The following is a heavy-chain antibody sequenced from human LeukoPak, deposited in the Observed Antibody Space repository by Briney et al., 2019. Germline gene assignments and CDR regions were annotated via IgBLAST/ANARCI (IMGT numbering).Heavy chain of an antibody. CDR1: GYTFTGYY. CDR3: ARVVVRGVIKGLWDY. Sequence: GASVKVSCKASGYTFTGYYMHWVRQAPGQGLKWMGWINPNSGGTNYAQKFQGRVTMTRDTSISTAYMELSRLRSDDTAVYYCARVVVRGVIKGLWDYWGQGTLVTVSS. CDR2: INPNSGGT. D-gene: IGHD3-10*01. J-gene: IGHJ4*02. V-gene: IGHV1-2*02.